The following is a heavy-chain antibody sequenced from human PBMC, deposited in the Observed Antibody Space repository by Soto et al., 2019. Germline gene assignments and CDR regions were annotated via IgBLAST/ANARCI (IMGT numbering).Heavy chain of an antibody. CDR1: GYTFTSYG. CDR2: VNTYNGNT. CDR3: ASDNNRFDP. J-gene: IGHJ5*02. Sequence: QVQLVQSGAEVKKPGASVKVSCKASGYTFTSYGISWVRQAPGQGLEWMGWVNTYNGNTNYAQKLQGRVTMTTETSTSKAHMELRSLRSDDTAVYYCASDNNRFDPWGQGTLVTVSS. V-gene: IGHV1-18*01.